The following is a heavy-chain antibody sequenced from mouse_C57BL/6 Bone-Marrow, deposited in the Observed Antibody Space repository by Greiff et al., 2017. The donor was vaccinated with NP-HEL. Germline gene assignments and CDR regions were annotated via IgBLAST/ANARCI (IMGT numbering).Heavy chain of an antibody. D-gene: IGHD1-1*01. Sequence: QVQLQQSGAELVKPGASVKLSCKASGYTFTSYWMQWVKQRPGQGLEWIGEIDPSDSYTNYNQKFKGKATLTVDTSSSTAYMQLSSLTSEDSAVYYCARRHYGIGFAYWGQGTLVTVSA. CDR2: IDPSDSYT. J-gene: IGHJ3*01. CDR1: GYTFTSYW. V-gene: IGHV1-50*01. CDR3: ARRHYGIGFAY.